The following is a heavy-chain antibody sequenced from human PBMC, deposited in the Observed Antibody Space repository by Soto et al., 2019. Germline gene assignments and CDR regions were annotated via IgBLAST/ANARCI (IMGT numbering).Heavy chain of an antibody. CDR3: SIGSWSAETFDV. CDR2: IIPMLTVT. Sequence: QVHLTQSGAEVKKPGSSVKVSCKAAGGTFNTYTLFWVRQAPGHGLEWMGRIIPMLTVTNSAQKVQDRLTLTADKSTGTAFMELTSLRSDDTAIYYCSIGSWSAETFDVWGQGTMVTVSS. CDR1: GGTFNTYT. D-gene: IGHD2-2*01. J-gene: IGHJ3*01. V-gene: IGHV1-69*02.